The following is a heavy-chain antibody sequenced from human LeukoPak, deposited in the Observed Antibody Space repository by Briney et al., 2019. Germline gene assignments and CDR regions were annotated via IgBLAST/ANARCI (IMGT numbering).Heavy chain of an antibody. CDR1: GGSISGYY. J-gene: IGHJ5*02. CDR2: IYYSGST. V-gene: IGHV4-59*01. CDR3: ARVWEVDDSSGRNWFDP. D-gene: IGHD3-22*01. Sequence: SETLSLTCTVSGGSISGYYWSWIRQPPGKGLEWIGYIYYSGSTNYNPSLKSRVTISVDTSKNQFSLKLSSVTAADTAVYYCARVWEVDDSSGRNWFDPWGQGTLVTVSS.